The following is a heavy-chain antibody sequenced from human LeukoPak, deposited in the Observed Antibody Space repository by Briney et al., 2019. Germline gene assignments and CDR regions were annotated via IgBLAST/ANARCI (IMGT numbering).Heavy chain of an antibody. CDR2: IYSGGST. V-gene: IGHV3-53*01. CDR1: GFTVSSNY. Sequence: SGGSLRLSCAASGFTVSSNYMSWVRQAPGKGLEWVSVIYSGGSTYYADSVKGRFTISRDNSKNTLYLQMNSLRAEDTAVYYCARERTDYYDSSGYSPDAFDIWGQGTMVTVSS. D-gene: IGHD3-22*01. J-gene: IGHJ3*02. CDR3: ARERTDYYDSSGYSPDAFDI.